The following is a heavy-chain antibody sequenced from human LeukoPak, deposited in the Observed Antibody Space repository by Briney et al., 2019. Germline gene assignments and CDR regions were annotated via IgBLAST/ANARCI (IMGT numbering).Heavy chain of an antibody. CDR2: IHPGDSDT. CDR1: GYSFISYW. D-gene: IGHD7-27*01. J-gene: IGHJ4*02. Sequence: GESLKISCKASGYSFISYWIGWVRQVPGKGLEWMVIIHPGDSDTRYSPSFQGQVTISADKSISTAYLQWSSLQASDTAIYYCARHNNWGFDYWGQGTLVTVSA. CDR3: ARHNNWGFDY. V-gene: IGHV5-51*01.